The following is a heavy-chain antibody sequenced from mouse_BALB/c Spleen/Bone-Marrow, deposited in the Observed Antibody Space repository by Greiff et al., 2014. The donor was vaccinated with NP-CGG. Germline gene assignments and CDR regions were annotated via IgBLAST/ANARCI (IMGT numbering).Heavy chain of an antibody. D-gene: IGHD2-10*02. V-gene: IGHV3-1*02. CDR2: IHYSGTT. Sequence: ESGPDLVKPSQSLSLTCTVTGYSITSGYSWHWIRQFPGDKLEWMGYIHYSGTTNYNPSLKSRVSITRDTSKNQFFLQWNSVTTEDTATYYCARSLDEGYAMDYWGQGTSVTVSS. CDR1: GYSITSGYS. CDR3: ARSLDEGYAMDY. J-gene: IGHJ4*01.